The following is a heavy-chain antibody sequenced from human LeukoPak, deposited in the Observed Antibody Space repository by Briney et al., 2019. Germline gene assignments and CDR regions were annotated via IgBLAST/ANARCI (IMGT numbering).Heavy chain of an antibody. D-gene: IGHD6-19*01. Sequence: GGSLRLSCAASGFTFSSYWMIWVRQAPGKGLEWVADIKHDGSEKYYVDSVKGRFTISRDNSKNTVYLQMNSLRAEDTAVYYCAREKGYSSGWYGFDFWGQGTLVTVSS. J-gene: IGHJ4*02. V-gene: IGHV3-7*01. CDR1: GFTFSSYW. CDR2: IKHDGSEK. CDR3: AREKGYSSGWYGFDF.